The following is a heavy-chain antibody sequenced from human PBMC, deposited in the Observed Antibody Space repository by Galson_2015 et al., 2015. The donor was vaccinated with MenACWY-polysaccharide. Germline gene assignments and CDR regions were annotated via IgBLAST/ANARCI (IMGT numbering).Heavy chain of an antibody. CDR2: IYWNDDK. D-gene: IGHD2-15*01. CDR3: AHRGGYCSGGTCWRWFDP. CDR1: GFSLRTSDVG. V-gene: IGHV2-5*01. J-gene: IGHJ5*02. Sequence: PALVKPTQTLTLACTFSGFSLRTSDVGVGWIRQPPGKALEWLALIYWNDDKRYSPSLKSRLTITKDTSKNQVVLTMTNMDPVDTATYYCAHRGGYCSGGTCWRWFDPWGQGTLVTVSS.